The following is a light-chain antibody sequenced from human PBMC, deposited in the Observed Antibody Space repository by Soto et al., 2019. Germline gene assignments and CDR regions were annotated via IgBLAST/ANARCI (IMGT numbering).Light chain of an antibody. J-gene: IGKJ2*01. CDR2: DAS. CDR3: QQRGA. CDR1: QSVDSS. V-gene: IGKV3-11*01. Sequence: EVVLTQSPATLSLSPGERATLSCRASQSVDSSLAWYQQKVGQAPRLLIYDASNRATGIPGRFSGSGSGTDFTLTISSLEREDFAVYYCQQRGAFGQGTKVEI.